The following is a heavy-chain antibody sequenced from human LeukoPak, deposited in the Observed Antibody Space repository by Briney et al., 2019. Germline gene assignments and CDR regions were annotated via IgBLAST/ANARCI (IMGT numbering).Heavy chain of an antibody. CDR1: GFTFEIYW. J-gene: IGHJ3*02. V-gene: IGHV3-7*04. Sequence: GGSLRLSCAASGFTFEIYWMSWVRQAPGKGLEWVANIRKDGSEKNYVDSVKGRFTISRDNAKNSLYLQMNSLRADDAALYYCARHWEGVESDAFDIWGQGTMVTVSS. CDR2: IRKDGSEK. CDR3: ARHWEGVESDAFDI. D-gene: IGHD1-26*01.